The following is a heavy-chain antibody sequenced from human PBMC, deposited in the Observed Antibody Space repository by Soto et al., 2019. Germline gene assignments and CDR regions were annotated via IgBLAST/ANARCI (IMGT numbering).Heavy chain of an antibody. CDR1: GGSISSSNW. CDR3: ATARAGGGATTGPFDY. V-gene: IGHV4-4*02. CDR2: IYHSGGT. J-gene: IGHJ4*02. Sequence: PSETLSLTCAVSGGSISSSNWWSWVRQPPGKGLEWVGEIYHSGGTNYNPSLKSRVTISVDKSKNQFSLKLSSVTAADTAVYYCATARAGGGATTGPFDYWGQGTLVTVSS. D-gene: IGHD1-26*01.